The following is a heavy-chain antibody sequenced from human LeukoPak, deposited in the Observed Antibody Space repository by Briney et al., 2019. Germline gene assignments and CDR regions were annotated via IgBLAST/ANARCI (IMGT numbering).Heavy chain of an antibody. CDR2: IKQDGSEK. CDR1: GFIYSSYW. D-gene: IGHD2-15*01. Sequence: GGCLRLSCASSGFIYSSYWMSGVRQARGKGLEWVANIKQDGSEKYYVDSVKDRFTISRDNAKNSLYLQMNSLRAEDTAVHYCARTGSLAPYFGMDVWGKGTTVTVSS. CDR3: ARTGSLAPYFGMDV. J-gene: IGHJ6*04. V-gene: IGHV3-7*03.